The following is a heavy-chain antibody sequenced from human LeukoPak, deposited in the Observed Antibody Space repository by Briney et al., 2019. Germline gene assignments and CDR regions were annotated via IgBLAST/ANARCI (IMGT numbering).Heavy chain of an antibody. CDR2: ISAYNGNT. J-gene: IGHJ1*01. V-gene: IGHV1-18*01. D-gene: IGHD2-15*01. Sequence: ASVKVSCKASGYTFTSYGISWVRQAPGQGLEWMGWISAYNGNTNYAQKLQGRVTMTTDTSTSTAYMEPRSLRSDDTAVYYCARDLKDIVVVVAAYEYFQHWGQGTLVTVSS. CDR1: GYTFTSYG. CDR3: ARDLKDIVVVVAAYEYFQH.